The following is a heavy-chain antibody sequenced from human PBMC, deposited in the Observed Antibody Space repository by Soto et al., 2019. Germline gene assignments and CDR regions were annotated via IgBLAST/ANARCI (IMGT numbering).Heavy chain of an antibody. CDR1: GYTFTSYY. D-gene: IGHD6-13*01. Sequence: ASVKVSGKASGYTFTSYYMHWVRQAPGQGLEWMGIINPSGGSTSYAQKFQGRVTMTRDTSTSTVYMELSSLRSEDTAVYYCARDLAEEDAYSSSWYGMDVWGQGTTVTVSS. V-gene: IGHV1-46*01. CDR3: ARDLAEEDAYSSSWYGMDV. J-gene: IGHJ6*02. CDR2: INPSGGST.